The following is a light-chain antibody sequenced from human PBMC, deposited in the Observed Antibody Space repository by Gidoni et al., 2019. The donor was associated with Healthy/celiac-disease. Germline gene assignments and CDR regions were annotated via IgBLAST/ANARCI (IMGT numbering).Light chain of an antibody. CDR2: QDS. J-gene: IGLJ2*01. CDR3: QAWDSSIYVV. CDR1: KLGDKY. Sequence: SYELTQPPSVSVSPGQTASITGSGDKLGDKYACWYQQKPGQSPVLVIYQDSKRPAGIPERFSGSNSGNTATLTISGTQAMDEADYYCQAWDSSIYVVFGGGTKLTVL. V-gene: IGLV3-1*01.